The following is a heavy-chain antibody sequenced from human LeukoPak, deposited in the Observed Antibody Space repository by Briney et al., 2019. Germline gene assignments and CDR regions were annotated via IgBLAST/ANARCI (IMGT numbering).Heavy chain of an antibody. V-gene: IGHV3-23*01. Sequence: GGSLRLSCAASGFTFSDHYIDWVRQAPGKGLEWVSAISGSGGSTYYADSVKGRFTISRDNSKNTLYLQMNSLRAEDTAVYYCAKVTPYYDFWSGYPVYFDYWGQGTLVTVSS. D-gene: IGHD3-3*01. J-gene: IGHJ4*02. CDR3: AKVTPYYDFWSGYPVYFDY. CDR2: ISGSGGST. CDR1: GFTFSDHY.